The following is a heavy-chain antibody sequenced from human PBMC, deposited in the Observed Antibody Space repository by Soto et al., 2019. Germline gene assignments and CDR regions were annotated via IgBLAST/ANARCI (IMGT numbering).Heavy chain of an antibody. V-gene: IGHV5-10-1*01. J-gene: IGHJ6*02. CDR3: ARPGTIAAAGSRYYYYGMDV. D-gene: IGHD6-13*01. CDR1: GYSFTSYW. CDR2: IDPSDSYT. Sequence: GESLKISCKGSGYSFTSYWISWVRQMPGKGLEWMGRIDPSDSYTNYSPSFQGHVTISADKSISTAYLQWSSLKASDTAMYYCARPGTIAAAGSRYYYYGMDVWGQGTTVTVSS.